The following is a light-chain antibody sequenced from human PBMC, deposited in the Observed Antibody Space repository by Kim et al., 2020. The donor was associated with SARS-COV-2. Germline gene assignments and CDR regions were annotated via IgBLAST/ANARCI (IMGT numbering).Light chain of an antibody. CDR3: CSYAGSRNV. V-gene: IGLV2-23*02. J-gene: IGLJ7*01. CDR1: SSDVGNYNL. Sequence: PGQSLTISCTGTSSDVGNYNLVSWYQQHPGKAPKLMIYEVTKRPSGVSTRFSGSKSGNTASLTISGLQAEDEADYYCCSYAGSRNVFGGGTQLTVL. CDR2: EVT.